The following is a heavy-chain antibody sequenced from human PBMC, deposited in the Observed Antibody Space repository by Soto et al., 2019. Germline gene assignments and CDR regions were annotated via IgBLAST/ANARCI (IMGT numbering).Heavy chain of an antibody. CDR3: ARGGSSSPYFDS. V-gene: IGHV4-31*03. D-gene: IGHD6-13*01. Sequence: QVQLQESGPGLVKPSQTLSLTCTVSGGSISSGGYYWSWIRQHPGKGLEWIGYIYYSGSTYYNPSPKSRLTISVDTSKNQFSLKLSSVTAADTAVYYCARGGSSSPYFDSWGQGTLVTVSS. CDR2: IYYSGST. CDR1: GGSISSGGYY. J-gene: IGHJ4*02.